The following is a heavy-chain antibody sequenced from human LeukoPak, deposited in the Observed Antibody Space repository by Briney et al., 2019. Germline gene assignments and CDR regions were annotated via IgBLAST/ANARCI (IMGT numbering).Heavy chain of an antibody. D-gene: IGHD6-13*01. V-gene: IGHV3-30-3*01. CDR1: GFTFSSYA. Sequence: QPGRSLRLSCAASGFTFSSYAMHWVRQAPGKGLEWVAVISYDGSNKYYADSVKGRFTISRDNSKNTLYLQMNSLRAEDTAVYYCARDLTIAAAGRNGMDVWGQGITVTVSS. CDR3: ARDLTIAAAGRNGMDV. J-gene: IGHJ6*02. CDR2: ISYDGSNK.